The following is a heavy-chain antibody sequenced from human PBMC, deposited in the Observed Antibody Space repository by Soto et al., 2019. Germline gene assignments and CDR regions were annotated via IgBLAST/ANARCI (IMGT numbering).Heavy chain of an antibody. CDR3: ATLGGVDIVVVVAADFYYFDY. Sequence: SETLSLTCTVSGGSISSSSYYWGWIRQPPGKGLEWIGSIYYSRSTYYNPSLKCRITFSVDTSKNQFSLKLSSVTAADTAVYYCATLGGVDIVVVVAADFYYFDYWGQGTLVTVSS. CDR1: GGSISSSSYY. CDR2: IYYSRST. J-gene: IGHJ4*02. D-gene: IGHD2-15*01. V-gene: IGHV4-39*01.